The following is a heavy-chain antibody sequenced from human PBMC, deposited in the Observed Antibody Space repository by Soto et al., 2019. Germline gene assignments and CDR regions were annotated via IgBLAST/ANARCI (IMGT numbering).Heavy chain of an antibody. CDR3: ARDQGRSRGIAAAGDYYYYGMDV. Sequence: PSQALSLTCAISGDSVSSNSAAWNWIRQSPSRGLEWLGRTYYRSKWYNDYAVSVKSRITINPDTSKNQFSLQLNSVTPEDTAVYYCARDQGRSRGIAAAGDYYYYGMDVWGQGTTVTVSS. V-gene: IGHV6-1*01. CDR2: TYYRSKWYN. J-gene: IGHJ6*02. D-gene: IGHD6-13*01. CDR1: GDSVSSNSAA.